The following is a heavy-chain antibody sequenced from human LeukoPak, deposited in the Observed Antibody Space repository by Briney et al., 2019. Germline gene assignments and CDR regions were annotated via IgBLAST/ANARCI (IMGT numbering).Heavy chain of an antibody. Sequence: GGSLRLSCTASGFTFGDYAMSWVRQAPGKGLEWVGFIRSKAYGGTTEYAAPVKGRFTISRDDSKSIAYLQMNSLKTEDTDVYYCTRTVTFDYWGQGTLVTVSS. V-gene: IGHV3-49*04. CDR3: TRTVTFDY. D-gene: IGHD4-17*01. CDR2: IRSKAYGGTT. J-gene: IGHJ4*02. CDR1: GFTFGDYA.